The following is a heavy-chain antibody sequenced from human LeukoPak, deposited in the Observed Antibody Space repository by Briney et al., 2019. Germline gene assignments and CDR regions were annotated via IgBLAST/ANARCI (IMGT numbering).Heavy chain of an antibody. V-gene: IGHV4-30-4*01. CDR2: IYYSGTT. J-gene: IGHJ4*02. Sequence: PSETLSPTCTVSGGSISSGDYYWSWIRQPPGKGLEWIGYIYYSGTTYYNPSLKSRVTISVDTSKNQFSLKLTSVTAADTAVYFCAREGTTGWAFWGQGTLVTVSS. D-gene: IGHD1-1*01. CDR1: GGSISSGDYY. CDR3: AREGTTGWAF.